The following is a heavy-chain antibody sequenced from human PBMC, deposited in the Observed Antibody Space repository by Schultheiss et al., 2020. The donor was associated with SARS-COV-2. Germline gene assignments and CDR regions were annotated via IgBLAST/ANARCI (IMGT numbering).Heavy chain of an antibody. V-gene: IGHV3-23*03. Sequence: GGSLRLSCAASGFTFSSYAMSWVRQAPGKGLEWVSVIYSGGSTYYADSVKGRFTISRDNSKNTLYLQMNSLRAEDTAVYYCARSLVVAYMDVWGKGTTVTVSS. CDR2: IYSGGST. CDR1: GFTFSSYA. J-gene: IGHJ6*03. CDR3: ARSLVVAYMDV. D-gene: IGHD2-2*01.